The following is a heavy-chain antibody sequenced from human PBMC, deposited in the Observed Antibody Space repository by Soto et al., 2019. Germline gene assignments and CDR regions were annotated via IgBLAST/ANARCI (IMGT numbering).Heavy chain of an antibody. CDR1: GFTFRTYW. CDR3: ARDGSTSWYSYDYNGMDV. V-gene: IGHV3-7*05. CDR2: INQDGSEK. Sequence: EVQLVESGGGLVQPGGSLRLSCGASGFTFRTYWLSWVRQVPGKGLEWVANINQDGSEKNYVDSVKGRFTISRDNAKNSLHLQMSSLRAEDTGLYDCARDGSTSWYSYDYNGMDVWGQGTTVTVSS. J-gene: IGHJ6*02. D-gene: IGHD5-18*01.